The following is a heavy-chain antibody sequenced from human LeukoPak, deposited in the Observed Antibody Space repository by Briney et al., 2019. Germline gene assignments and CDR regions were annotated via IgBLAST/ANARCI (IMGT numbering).Heavy chain of an antibody. CDR3: ARDQGYSGYDLYYFDY. CDR2: ISSSSSYI. CDR1: GFTFSSYS. J-gene: IGHJ4*02. D-gene: IGHD5-12*01. Sequence: PGGSLRLSCAASGFTFSSYSMNWVRQAPGKGLEWVSSISSSSSYIYYADSVKGRFTISRDNAKNSLYLQMNSLGAEDTAVYYCARDQGYSGYDLYYFDYWGQGTLVTVSS. V-gene: IGHV3-21*01.